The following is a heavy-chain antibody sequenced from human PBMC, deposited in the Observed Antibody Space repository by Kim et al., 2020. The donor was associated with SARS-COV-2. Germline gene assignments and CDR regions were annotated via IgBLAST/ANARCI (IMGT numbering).Heavy chain of an antibody. Sequence: SVKVSCKASGGTFSSYAISWVRQAPGQWLEWMGRIIPILGIANYAQKFQGRVTITADKSTSTAYMELSSLRSEDTAVYYCAREHHQGWSGLIPNWFDPWGQGTLVTVSS. CDR1: GGTFSSYA. J-gene: IGHJ5*02. V-gene: IGHV1-69*04. CDR2: IIPILGIA. CDR3: AREHHQGWSGLIPNWFDP. D-gene: IGHD3-3*01.